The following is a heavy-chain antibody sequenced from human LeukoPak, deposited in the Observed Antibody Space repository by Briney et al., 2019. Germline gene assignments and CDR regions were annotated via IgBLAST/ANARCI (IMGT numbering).Heavy chain of an antibody. D-gene: IGHD3-10*01. V-gene: IGHV1-2*02. CDR2: INPNSGGT. CDR3: ARGLYYYGSGRD. Sequence: ASVKVSCKASGYTFTAYYMHWVRQAPGQGPEWLGWINPNSGGTNYAQKFQGRVTMTRDTSITTGYMELSRLASDDTAAYYCARGLYYYGSGRDWGQGTLVTVSS. J-gene: IGHJ4*02. CDR1: GYTFTAYY.